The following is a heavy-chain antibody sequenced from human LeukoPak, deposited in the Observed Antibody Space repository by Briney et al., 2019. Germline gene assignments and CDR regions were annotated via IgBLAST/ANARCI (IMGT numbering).Heavy chain of an antibody. CDR1: GFTVSSNY. CDR3: ARDRHSNGMDV. V-gene: IGHV3-66*01. D-gene: IGHD3-3*02. CDR2: IYSGGST. Sequence: GGSLRLSCAASGFTVSSNYMSWVRQAPGKGLEWVSVIYSGGSTYYPDSVKGRFTISRDNSKNTLYLQMNSLRAEDTAVYYCARDRHSNGMDVWGQGTTVTVSS. J-gene: IGHJ6*02.